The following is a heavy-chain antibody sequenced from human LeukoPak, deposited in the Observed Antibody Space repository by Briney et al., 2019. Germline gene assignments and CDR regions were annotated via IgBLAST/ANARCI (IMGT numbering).Heavy chain of an antibody. CDR2: ISTGSSYI. CDR1: GFTFSAYS. D-gene: IGHD6-19*01. CDR3: ARESQGWSQWLVR. Sequence: GGSLRLSCAASGFTFSAYSMNWVRQAPGKGLEWVSSISTGSSYIYYADSVKGRFTISRDNSKNTLYLQMNSLRAEDTAVYYCARESQGWSQWLVRWGQGTMVTVSS. V-gene: IGHV3-21*04. J-gene: IGHJ3*01.